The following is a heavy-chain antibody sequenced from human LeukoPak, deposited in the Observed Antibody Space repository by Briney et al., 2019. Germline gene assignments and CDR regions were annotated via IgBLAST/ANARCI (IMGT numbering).Heavy chain of an antibody. CDR3: ARDSYCSTTSCHLDY. CDR1: GGSIRSYY. Sequence: SETLSLTCTVSGGSIRSYYGSWIRQPAGKGLEWIGRIYTSGSTNYNPSLKSRVTMSVDTSKNQFSLKLSSVTAADTAVYYCARDSYCSTTSCHLDYWGQGILVTVSS. CDR2: IYTSGST. V-gene: IGHV4-4*07. J-gene: IGHJ4*02. D-gene: IGHD2-2*01.